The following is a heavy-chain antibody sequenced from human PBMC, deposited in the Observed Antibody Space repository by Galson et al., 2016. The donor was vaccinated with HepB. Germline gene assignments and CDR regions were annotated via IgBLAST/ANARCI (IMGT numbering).Heavy chain of an antibody. V-gene: IGHV3-74*01. CDR2: INTDGSST. Sequence: PLRHPCAAAGLAFSSHGLHCARQAPGKGLVWVSRINTDGSSTSYADSVKGRFTISRDNSKNTLYLQMNSLGAEDTAIYYCAVRYSSIWYFQHWGRGTLVSVSS. J-gene: IGHJ1*01. CDR1: GLAFSSHG. D-gene: IGHD6-13*01. CDR3: AVRYSSIWYFQH.